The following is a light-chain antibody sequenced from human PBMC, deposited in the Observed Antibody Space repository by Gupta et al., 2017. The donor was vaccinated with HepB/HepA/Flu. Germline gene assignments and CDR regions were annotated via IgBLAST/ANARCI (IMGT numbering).Light chain of an antibody. CDR2: GAS. CDR1: QSVHNAY. CDR3: QQYGVSPPT. Sequence: EIVLTQSPATLSLSPGETATLSCTASQSVHNAYGAWYQQKSGHSPRLLIYGASIRAPGIPDICLAGGSGTDFTLSITRLEPENSAIYYCQQYGVSPPTFGPGTKLEI. J-gene: IGKJ2*01. V-gene: IGKV3-20*01.